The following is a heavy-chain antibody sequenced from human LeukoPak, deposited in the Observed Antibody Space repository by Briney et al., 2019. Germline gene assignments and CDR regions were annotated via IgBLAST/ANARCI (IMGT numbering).Heavy chain of an antibody. V-gene: IGHV3-23*01. CDR3: AKDPTQEWFGGERNWFDP. CDR2: ISGSGGST. Sequence: PGGSLRLSCAASGFTFSSYAMSWVRQAPGKGLEWVSAISGSGGSTYYADSVKGRFTISRDNSKNTLYLQMNSLRAEDTAVYYCAKDPTQEWFGGERNWFDPWGQGTLVTVSS. D-gene: IGHD3-10*01. J-gene: IGHJ5*02. CDR1: GFTFSSYA.